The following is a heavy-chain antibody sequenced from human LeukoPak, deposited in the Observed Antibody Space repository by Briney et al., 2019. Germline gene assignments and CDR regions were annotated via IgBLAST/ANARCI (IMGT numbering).Heavy chain of an antibody. CDR1: GYTFPSYG. CDR2: ISTYNDNT. V-gene: IGHV1-18*01. CDR3: ARGRVDTPMVANWFDP. D-gene: IGHD5-18*01. J-gene: IGHJ5*02. Sequence: GASVKVSCKASGYTFPSYGISWVRQAPGQGLEWMGWISTYNDNTNYAQKLQGRVIMTTDTSTSTAYMELRSLRSDDTAIYYCARGRVDTPMVANWFDPWGQGTLVTVSS.